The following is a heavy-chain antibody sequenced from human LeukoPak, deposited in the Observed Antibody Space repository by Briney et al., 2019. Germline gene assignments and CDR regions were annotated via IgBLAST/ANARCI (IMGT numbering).Heavy chain of an antibody. CDR2: IQYDGSKK. D-gene: IGHD2-2*01. CDR1: GFTFSSFG. J-gene: IGHJ4*02. Sequence: GGSLRLSCAASGFTFSSFGMHWVRQAPGKGLEWVAFIQYDGSKKYYADSVKGRFTISRDDSKNTVYLQMNSLRAEDTAVYYCAREYCSSTSCSMFDYWGQGTLVTVSS. CDR3: AREYCSSTSCSMFDY. V-gene: IGHV3-30*02.